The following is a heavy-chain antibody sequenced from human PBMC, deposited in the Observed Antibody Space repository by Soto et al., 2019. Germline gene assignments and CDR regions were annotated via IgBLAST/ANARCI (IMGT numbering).Heavy chain of an antibody. CDR2: IYYSGST. CDR1: GGSISSYY. Sequence: QVQLQESGPGLVKPSETLSLTCTVSGGSISSYYWSWIRQPPGKGLEWIGYIYYSGSTNYNPSLKSRVTISVDTSKSQFSLKLSSVTAADTAVYYCARRRGYCSSTSCHWGDAFDIWGQGTMVTVSS. V-gene: IGHV4-59*08. D-gene: IGHD2-2*01. J-gene: IGHJ3*02. CDR3: ARRRGYCSSTSCHWGDAFDI.